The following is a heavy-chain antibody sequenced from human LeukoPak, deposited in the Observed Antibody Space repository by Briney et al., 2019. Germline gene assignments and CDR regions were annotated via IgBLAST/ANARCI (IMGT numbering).Heavy chain of an antibody. J-gene: IGHJ2*01. CDR1: GFTFSSYG. V-gene: IGHV3-33*01. Sequence: GGSLRLSCAASGFTFSSYGMHWVRQAPGKGLEWVAVIWYDGSNKYYADSVKGRFTISRDNSKNTLYLQMNSLRAEDTAVYYCASKVGATHYWYFDLWGRGTLVTVSS. D-gene: IGHD1-26*01. CDR3: ASKVGATHYWYFDL. CDR2: IWYDGSNK.